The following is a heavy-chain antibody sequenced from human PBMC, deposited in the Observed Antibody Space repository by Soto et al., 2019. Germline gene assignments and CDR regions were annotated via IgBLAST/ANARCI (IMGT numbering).Heavy chain of an antibody. Sequence: QVQLQQWGAGLLKPSETLSLPCAVYGGSFSGYQWTWIRQTPGKGLEWIGEINDTGNINYNPSPKRPAPISMDTPKKQISLQLGSATAADTAVYYCARVLIVWFGELPRRGGYYYDMDVSGKGTKVTVSS. CDR1: GGSFSGYQ. J-gene: IGHJ6*03. CDR3: ARVLIVWFGELPRRGGYYYDMDV. V-gene: IGHV4-34*01. D-gene: IGHD3-10*01. CDR2: INDTGNI.